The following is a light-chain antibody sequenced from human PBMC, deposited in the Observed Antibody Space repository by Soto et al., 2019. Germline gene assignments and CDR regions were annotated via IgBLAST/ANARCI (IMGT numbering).Light chain of an antibody. CDR3: QHYHGRPIT. J-gene: IGKJ5*01. CDR2: SAS. V-gene: IGKV1-12*01. Sequence: DIQMTQSPSSVSASVGDRVTITCRASQGISSWLAWYQQKPGKAPKLLIYSASSLHSGVPSRFSGSRSGTDFTLTISSLQPEDFAVYYCQHYHGRPITFGQGTRLEIK. CDR1: QGISSW.